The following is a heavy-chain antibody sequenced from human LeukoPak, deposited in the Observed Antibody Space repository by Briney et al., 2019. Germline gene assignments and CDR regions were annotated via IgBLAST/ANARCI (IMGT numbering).Heavy chain of an antibody. CDR2: INPNSGGT. Sequence: ASVKVSCKASGGTFSSYAISWVRQAPGQGLEWMGWINPNSGGTNYAQKFQGRVTMTRDTSISTAYMELSRLRSDDTAVYYCARDKGYYYDSSGYYYPYYYYYMDVWGKGTTVTVSS. D-gene: IGHD3-22*01. J-gene: IGHJ6*03. V-gene: IGHV1-2*02. CDR1: GGTFSSYA. CDR3: ARDKGYYYDSSGYYYPYYYYYMDV.